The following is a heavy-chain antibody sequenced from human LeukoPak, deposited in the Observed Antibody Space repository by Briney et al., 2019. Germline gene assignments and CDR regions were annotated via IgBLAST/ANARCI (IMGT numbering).Heavy chain of an antibody. Sequence: SETLSLTCAVYGGSFSGYYWSWIRQPPGKGLEWIGEINHSGSTNYNPSLKSRVTISVDTSKNQFSLKLSSVTAADTAAYYCATVPAAAGTEDYWGQGTLVTVSS. CDR1: GGSFSGYY. CDR2: INHSGST. V-gene: IGHV4-34*01. J-gene: IGHJ4*02. CDR3: ATVPAAAGTEDY. D-gene: IGHD6-13*01.